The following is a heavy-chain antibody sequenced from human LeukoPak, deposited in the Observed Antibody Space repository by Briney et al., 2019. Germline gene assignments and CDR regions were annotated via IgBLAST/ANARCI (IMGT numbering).Heavy chain of an antibody. V-gene: IGHV4-59*01. J-gene: IGHJ3*02. CDR1: GGSIGSYY. D-gene: IGHD3-10*01. CDR2: IYYSGST. Sequence: SETLSLTCTVSGGSIGSYYWSWIRQPPGKGLEWIGYIYYSGSTNYNPSLKSRVTISVDTSKNQFSLKLSSVTAADTAVYYCASRGNAFDIWGQGTMVTVSS. CDR3: ASRGNAFDI.